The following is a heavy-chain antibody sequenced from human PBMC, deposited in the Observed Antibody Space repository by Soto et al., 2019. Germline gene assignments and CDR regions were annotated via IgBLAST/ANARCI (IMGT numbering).Heavy chain of an antibody. V-gene: IGHV3-7*01. J-gene: IGHJ4*02. Sequence: EVQLVESGGGLVQPGGSLRLSCAASGFTFSSYWMSWVRQAPGKGLEWVANIKQDGSEKFYVDSVKGRFTISRDNAKNSQYLQMNSLRAEDTAVYYCARGTGAAVAADYWGQGTLVTVSS. CDR3: ARGTGAAVAADY. D-gene: IGHD6-19*01. CDR2: IKQDGSEK. CDR1: GFTFSSYW.